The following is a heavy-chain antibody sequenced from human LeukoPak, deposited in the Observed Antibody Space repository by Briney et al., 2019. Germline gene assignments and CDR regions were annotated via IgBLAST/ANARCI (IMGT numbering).Heavy chain of an antibody. V-gene: IGHV3-15*01. Sequence: PGGSLRLSCAASGFTFINYAMSWVRQAPGKGLEWVGRIKSNTDGGTTDFAAPVKGRFTISRDDSENALYLQMNSLKTEDTAVYYCTTQLLYEHNFDYWGQGTLVTVSS. J-gene: IGHJ4*02. CDR2: IKSNTDGGTT. D-gene: IGHD2-2*02. CDR1: GFTFINYA. CDR3: TTQLLYEHNFDY.